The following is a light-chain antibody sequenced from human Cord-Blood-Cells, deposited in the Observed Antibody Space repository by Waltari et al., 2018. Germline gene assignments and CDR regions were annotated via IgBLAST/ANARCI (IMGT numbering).Light chain of an antibody. CDR2: GAS. V-gene: IGKV3-20*01. CDR1: QSVSSSY. J-gene: IGKJ2*01. Sequence: EIVLTQSPGTLSLSPGERATLSCRASQSVSSSYLAWYQQKPGQAPRLLIYGASSMATGLPDRFSGSGSGTDFTLTISRLEPEDFAVYYCQQYGSSPYTFGQGTKLEIK. CDR3: QQYGSSPYT.